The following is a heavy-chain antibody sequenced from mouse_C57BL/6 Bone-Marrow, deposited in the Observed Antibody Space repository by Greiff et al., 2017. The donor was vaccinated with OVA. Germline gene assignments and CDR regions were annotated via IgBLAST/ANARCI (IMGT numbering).Heavy chain of an antibody. D-gene: IGHD2-5*01. CDR3: AREDYSNYEGFAY. Sequence: VQGVESGAELARPGASVKLSCKASGYTFTSYGISWVKQRTGQGLEWIGEIYPRSGNTYYNEKFKGKATLTADKSSSTAYMELRSLTSEDSAVYFCAREDYSNYEGFAYWGQGTLVTVSA. J-gene: IGHJ3*01. CDR1: GYTFTSYG. CDR2: IYPRSGNT. V-gene: IGHV1-81*01.